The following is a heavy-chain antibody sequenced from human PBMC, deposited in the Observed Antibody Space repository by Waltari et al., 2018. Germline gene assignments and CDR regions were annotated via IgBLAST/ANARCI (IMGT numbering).Heavy chain of an antibody. D-gene: IGHD3-22*01. V-gene: IGHV3-72*01. Sequence: VRLVESGGTVVQPGGPLRLSCTASGFSISEYYMDWRRQASGKGLVWVGRSRYIAQSYSTEYGASVEGRFTISRDEAKNSLYLHMDRLKTDDTAVYFCSSAIFSSGFYYLDYWGQGTLVTVSS. J-gene: IGHJ4*02. CDR3: SSAIFSSGFYYLDY. CDR2: SRYIAQSYST. CDR1: GFSISEYY.